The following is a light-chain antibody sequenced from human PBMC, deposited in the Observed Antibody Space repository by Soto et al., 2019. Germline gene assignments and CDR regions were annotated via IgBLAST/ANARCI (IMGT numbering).Light chain of an antibody. CDR2: DAY. CDR1: QSVSSY. CDR3: QQRSNWPPEGT. Sequence: EIVLTQSPATLSLSPGERATLSCRASQSVSSYLAWYQQKPGQAPRLLIYDAYNRATGIPARFSGSGSGTDFTLTISSLEPEDFAVYYCQQRSNWPPEGTFGQGTKLEIK. J-gene: IGKJ2*01. V-gene: IGKV3-11*01.